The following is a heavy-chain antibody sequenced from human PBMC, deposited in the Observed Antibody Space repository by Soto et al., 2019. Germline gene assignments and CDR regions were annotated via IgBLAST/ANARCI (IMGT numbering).Heavy chain of an antibody. D-gene: IGHD6-6*01. CDR1: GGSFSGYY. CDR3: ARHEIAAHQEVDDY. V-gene: IGHV4-34*01. CDR2: INHSGST. J-gene: IGHJ4*02. Sequence: ASETLSLTCAVYGGSFSGYYWSVIRQPPGKGLEWIGEINHSGSTNYNPSLKSRVTISVDTSKNQFSLKLSSVTAADTAVYYCARHEIAAHQEVDDYWRQGTLVTVSS.